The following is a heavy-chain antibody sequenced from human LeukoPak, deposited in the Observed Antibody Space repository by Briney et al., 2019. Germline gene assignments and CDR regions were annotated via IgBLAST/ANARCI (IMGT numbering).Heavy chain of an antibody. V-gene: IGHV1-8*01. D-gene: IGHD6-6*01. J-gene: IGHJ4*02. CDR1: GYTFTSYD. CDR2: MNPNSGNT. Sequence: ASVKVSCKASGYTFTSYDINWVRQATGQGLEWMGWMNPNSGNTGYAQKFQGRVTMTRNTSISTAYMELSSLRSEDTAVYYCARCHPSMAAPPDYWGQGTLVTVSS. CDR3: ARCHPSMAAPPDY.